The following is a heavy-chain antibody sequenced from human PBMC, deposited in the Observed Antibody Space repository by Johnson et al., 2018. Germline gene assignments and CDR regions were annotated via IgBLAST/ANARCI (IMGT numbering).Heavy chain of an antibody. J-gene: IGHJ3*02. CDR2: ISGSGGST. CDR3: ARVITIFGVVNDAFDI. D-gene: IGHD3-3*01. V-gene: IGHV3-23*04. CDR1: GFTFSSYA. Sequence: EVQLVETGGGLVQPGGSLRLSCAASGFTFSSYAMSWVRQAPGKGLEWVSAISGSGGSTYYADSVKGRFTISRDNSKNTLYLQMNSLRAEDTAVYYCARVITIFGVVNDAFDIWGQGTMVTVSS.